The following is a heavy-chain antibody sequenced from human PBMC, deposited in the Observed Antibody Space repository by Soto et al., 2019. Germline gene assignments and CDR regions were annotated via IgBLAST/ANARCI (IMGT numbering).Heavy chain of an antibody. J-gene: IGHJ4*02. V-gene: IGHV3-23*01. CDR1: GFTFSSYA. Sequence: GGSLRLSCAASGFTFSSYAMSWVRQAPGKGLEWVSGISASGASTYYADSVKGRFTISRDNSKNTLYLQMNSLRAEDTAVYYSAKANTVTTEGDFDYWGQGTLVTVYS. CDR3: AKANTVTTEGDFDY. D-gene: IGHD4-17*01. CDR2: ISASGAST.